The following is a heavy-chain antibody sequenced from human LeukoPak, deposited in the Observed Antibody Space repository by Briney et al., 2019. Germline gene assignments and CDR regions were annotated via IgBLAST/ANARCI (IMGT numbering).Heavy chain of an antibody. Sequence: WASVTVSCTASGGTFSSYAISWVRQAPGQGLEWMGIINPSGGSTSYAQKFQGRVAMTRDTSTRTVYMELSSLRSEDTAVYYCARDPPQGYDSSGYYANYYFDYWGQGTLVTVSS. CDR2: INPSGGST. CDR3: ARDPPQGYDSSGYYANYYFDY. V-gene: IGHV1-46*01. CDR1: GGTFSSYA. D-gene: IGHD3-22*01. J-gene: IGHJ4*02.